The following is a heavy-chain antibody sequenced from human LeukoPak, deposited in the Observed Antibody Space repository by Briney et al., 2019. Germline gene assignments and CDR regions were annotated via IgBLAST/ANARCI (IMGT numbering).Heavy chain of an antibody. CDR2: IIPIFGTA. CDR3: ARERSGWYVEDGAT. Sequence: GASVKVSCKASGGTFSSYAISWVRQAPGQGLEWMGGIIPIFGTANYAQKFQGRVTITTDESASTAYMELSSLRSEDTAVYYCARERSGWYVEDGATWGQGTLVTVSS. D-gene: IGHD6-19*01. J-gene: IGHJ5*02. CDR1: GGTFSSYA. V-gene: IGHV1-69*05.